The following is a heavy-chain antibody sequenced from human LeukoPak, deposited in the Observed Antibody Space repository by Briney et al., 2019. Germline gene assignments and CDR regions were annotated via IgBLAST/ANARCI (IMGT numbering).Heavy chain of an antibody. D-gene: IGHD5-24*01. CDR3: ASSRDGYIPKLFDY. CDR2: IYYSGST. V-gene: IGHV4-30-4*01. Sequence: SETLSLTCTVSGGSISGSSYYWSWIRQPPGKGLEWIGYIYYSGSTYYNPSLKSRVTISVDTSKNQFSLKLSSVTAADTAVYYCASSRDGYIPKLFDYWGQGTLVTVSS. J-gene: IGHJ4*02. CDR1: GGSISGSSYY.